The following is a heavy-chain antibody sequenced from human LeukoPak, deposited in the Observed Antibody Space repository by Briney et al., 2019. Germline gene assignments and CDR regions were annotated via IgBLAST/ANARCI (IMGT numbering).Heavy chain of an antibody. V-gene: IGHV3-23*01. CDR3: ENHRVAVSGVAQFDY. CDR1: GFTFSNYA. CDR2: ISGSGDIT. D-gene: IGHD6-19*01. J-gene: IGHJ4*02. Sequence: HPGESLRLSCAASGFTFSNYAMNWVRQAPGKGLEWVSGISGSGDITYYAESVKGRFTISRDNSKNTLYLQMNSLRAEDTAVFYCENHRVAVSGVAQFDYWGQGTQVTVSS.